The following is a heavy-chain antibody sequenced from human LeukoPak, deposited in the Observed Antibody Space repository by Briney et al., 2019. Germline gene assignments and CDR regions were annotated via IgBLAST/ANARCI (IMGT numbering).Heavy chain of an antibody. CDR3: VRESRPGGAMGLYHNLDY. CDR2: IKEDGTEK. D-gene: IGHD1-1*01. V-gene: IGHV3-7*01. Sequence: TGGSLRLSCAASGFVFSDYWMTWVRQTPGKGLEWVANIKEDGTEKNLVDSVEGRFTISRDNTKNLLFLEMNNLRGDDTAIYYCVRESRPGGAMGLYHNLDYWGQGTLVAVSS. CDR1: GFVFSDYW. J-gene: IGHJ4*02.